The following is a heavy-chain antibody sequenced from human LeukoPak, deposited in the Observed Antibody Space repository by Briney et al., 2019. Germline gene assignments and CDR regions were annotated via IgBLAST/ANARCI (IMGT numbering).Heavy chain of an antibody. Sequence: GASVKVSCKAPGYTFTSYDINWVRQATGQGLEWMGWMNPNSGNTGYAQKFQGRVTITRNTSISTAYMELSSLRSEDTAVYYCARGRYYDSSGYYYYWGQGTLVTVSS. V-gene: IGHV1-8*03. CDR1: GYTFTSYD. D-gene: IGHD3-22*01. CDR2: MNPNSGNT. J-gene: IGHJ4*02. CDR3: ARGRYYDSSGYYYY.